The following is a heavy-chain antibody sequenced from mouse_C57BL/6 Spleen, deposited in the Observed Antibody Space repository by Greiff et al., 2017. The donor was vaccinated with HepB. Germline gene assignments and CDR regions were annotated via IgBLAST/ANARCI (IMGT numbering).Heavy chain of an antibody. J-gene: IGHJ1*03. Sequence: VQLQQSGAELVRPGASVTLSCKASGYTFTDYEMHWVKQTPVHGLEWIGAIDPETGGTAYNQKFKGKAILTADKSSSTAYMELRSLTSEDSAVYYCTRSPPLYYGSSYRYLDVWGTGTTVTVSS. V-gene: IGHV1-15*01. CDR2: IDPETGGT. CDR3: TRSPPLYYGSSYRYLDV. D-gene: IGHD1-1*01. CDR1: GYTFTDYE.